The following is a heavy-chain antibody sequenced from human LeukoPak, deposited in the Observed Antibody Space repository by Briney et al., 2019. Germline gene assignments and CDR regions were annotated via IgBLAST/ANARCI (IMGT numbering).Heavy chain of an antibody. CDR2: ISSGSHHR. D-gene: IGHD6-13*01. CDR1: GFTFSRFS. Sequence: GGSLRLSCAGSGFTFSRFSMIWVRQAPGKGLEWVASISSGSHHRYHADSVKGRFTVSRDNDKNSLFLQMNSLRAEDAALYYCATRLTADSYEASDIWGQGTMVTVSS. CDR3: ATRLTADSYEASDI. V-gene: IGHV3-21*06. J-gene: IGHJ3*02.